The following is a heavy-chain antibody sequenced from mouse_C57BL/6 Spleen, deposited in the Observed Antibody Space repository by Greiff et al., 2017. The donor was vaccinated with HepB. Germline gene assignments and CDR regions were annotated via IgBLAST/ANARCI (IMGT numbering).Heavy chain of an antibody. Sequence: EVQRVESGGGLVKPGGSLKLSCAASGFTFSSYAMSWVRQTPEKRLEWVATISDGGSYTYYPDNVKGRFTISRDNAKNNLYLQMSHLKSEDTAMYYCAREWAMDYWGQGTSVTVSS. J-gene: IGHJ4*01. V-gene: IGHV5-4*01. CDR3: AREWAMDY. CDR1: GFTFSSYA. CDR2: ISDGGSYT.